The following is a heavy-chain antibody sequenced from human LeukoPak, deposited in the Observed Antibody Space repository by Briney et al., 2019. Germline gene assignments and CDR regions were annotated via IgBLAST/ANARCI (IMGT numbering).Heavy chain of an antibody. D-gene: IGHD3-22*01. CDR2: SSSSGSYI. Sequence: GGSLRLSCAASGFTFSTYSMNWVRQTPGKGLEWVSSSSSSGSYIYYADSVKGRFTISRDNAKNSLYLQMNSLRAEDTAVYYCARGGSYYYDSSGYYYRRWFDPWGQGTLVTVSS. CDR1: GFTFSTYS. V-gene: IGHV3-21*06. J-gene: IGHJ5*02. CDR3: ARGGSYYYDSSGYYYRRWFDP.